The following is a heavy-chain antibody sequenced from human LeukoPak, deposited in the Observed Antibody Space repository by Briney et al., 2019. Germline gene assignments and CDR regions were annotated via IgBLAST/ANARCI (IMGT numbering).Heavy chain of an antibody. Sequence: ASVKVSCKASGYTFTSYGISWVRQAPGPGLERMGWISAYNGNTNYAQKLQGRVTITTDTSTSTAYMELRSLRSDDTAVYYCARDSIFGVKKRWFDTWGREPWSPSPQ. D-gene: IGHD3-3*01. CDR2: ISAYNGNT. J-gene: IGHJ5*02. CDR1: GYTFTSYG. V-gene: IGHV1-18*01. CDR3: ARDSIFGVKKRWFDT.